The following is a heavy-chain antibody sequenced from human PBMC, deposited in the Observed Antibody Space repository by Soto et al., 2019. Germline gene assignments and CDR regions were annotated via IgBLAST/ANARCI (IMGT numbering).Heavy chain of an antibody. CDR2: IYPSGMP. CDR3: ARVGPWVPYYYDSSPYTFENWFDP. Sequence: SETLSLTCTVSGGSISNAAYSWSWIRQPPGKGLEWIGYIYPSGMPFYNPSLRSRVTTSIDRSNDQFSLNLKSVTAADTAVYYCARVGPWVPYYYDSSPYTFENWFDPWGQGTLVTVSS. CDR1: GGSISNAAYS. D-gene: IGHD3-22*01. J-gene: IGHJ5*02. V-gene: IGHV4-30-2*01.